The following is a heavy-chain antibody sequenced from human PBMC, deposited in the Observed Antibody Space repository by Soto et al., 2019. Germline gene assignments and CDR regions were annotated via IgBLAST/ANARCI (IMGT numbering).Heavy chain of an antibody. J-gene: IGHJ4*02. CDR2: INAGNGNT. CDR3: ARDLGGWTDY. V-gene: IGHV1-3*01. D-gene: IGHD6-19*01. CDR1: GYTFTSYA. Sequence: QVQLVQSGAEVKKPGASVKVSCKASGYTFTSYAMHWVRQAPGQRLEWMGWINAGNGNTKYSQKFQGRVTITRDTSAGTAYMELSSMRSEDTTVYYCARDLGGWTDYWGQGTLVTVSS.